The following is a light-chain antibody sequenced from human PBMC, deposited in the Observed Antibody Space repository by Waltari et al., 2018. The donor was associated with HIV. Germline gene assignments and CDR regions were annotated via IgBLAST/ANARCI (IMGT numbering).Light chain of an antibody. V-gene: IGLV2-11*01. CDR1: SSDAGGYDF. J-gene: IGLJ1*01. Sequence: QSALTQPRSVSGSPGQSVTISCIGTSSDAGGYDFVSWYQQHTGKAPKLMIYDVGKRRAGGPVRFSGSKSGNTASLTSVGLKAEDEADYFSCSYAGNFWVFGTGTQVSVL. CDR3: CSYAGNFWV. CDR2: DVG.